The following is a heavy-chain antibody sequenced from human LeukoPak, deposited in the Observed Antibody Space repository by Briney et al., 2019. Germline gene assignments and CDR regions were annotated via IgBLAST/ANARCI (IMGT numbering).Heavy chain of an antibody. J-gene: IGHJ4*02. CDR3: ARVGDGYSKFDY. CDR1: GGSFSGYY. D-gene: IGHD5-24*01. V-gene: IGHV4-34*01. Sequence: PSETLSHTCAVYGGSFSGYYWSWIRQPPGKGLEWIGEINHSGSTNYNPSLKGRVTISVDTSKNQFSLKLSSVTAADTAVYYCARVGDGYSKFDYWGQGTLVTVSS. CDR2: INHSGST.